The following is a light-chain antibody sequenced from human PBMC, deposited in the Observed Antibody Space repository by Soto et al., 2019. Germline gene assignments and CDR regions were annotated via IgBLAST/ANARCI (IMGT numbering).Light chain of an antibody. CDR3: QQYNSWPPN. CDR2: GAS. J-gene: IGKJ5*01. V-gene: IGKV3-15*01. CDR1: QSVSSN. Sequence: EIVMTQSPATLSVSPGERATLSCRASQSVSSNLAWYQQKPGQAPRLLIYGASTRASGVPARFSGCGSGTEFTLTVSSLQSEDIAVYFCQQYNSWPPNFGQGTRVEIK.